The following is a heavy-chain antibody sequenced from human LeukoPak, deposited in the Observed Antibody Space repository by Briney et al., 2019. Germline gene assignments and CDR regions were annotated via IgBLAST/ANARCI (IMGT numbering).Heavy chain of an antibody. CDR2: ISGSGGNP. J-gene: IGHJ4*02. D-gene: IGHD1-7*01. Sequence: GASLRLSCAASGFTFSSYAMSWVRQAPGKGLEWVSAISGSGGNPYYADSVKGRFTIFRDNSKNTLYLQMNSLRADDTAVYYCAKVRWNYHFDYWGQGTLVTVSS. V-gene: IGHV3-23*01. CDR1: GFTFSSYA. CDR3: AKVRWNYHFDY.